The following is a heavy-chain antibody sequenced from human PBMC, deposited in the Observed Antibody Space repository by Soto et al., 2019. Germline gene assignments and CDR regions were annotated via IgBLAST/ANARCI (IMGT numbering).Heavy chain of an antibody. Sequence: GESLKISCKGSGYSFTSYWIGWVRQMPGKGLEWMGIIYPGDSDTRYSPSFQGQVTISADKSISTAYLQWSSLRSEDTAVYYCARDGATVNFDYWGQGTLVTVSS. V-gene: IGHV5-51*01. D-gene: IGHD4-4*01. CDR3: ARDGATVNFDY. CDR1: GYSFTSYW. CDR2: IYPGDSDT. J-gene: IGHJ4*02.